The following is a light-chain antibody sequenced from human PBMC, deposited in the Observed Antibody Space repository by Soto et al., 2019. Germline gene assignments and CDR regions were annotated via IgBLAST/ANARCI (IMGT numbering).Light chain of an antibody. J-gene: IGKJ2*01. Sequence: EIVLTQSPGTLSLSPGERATLSCRASQSVSSNYLAWYQQKPGQAPRLLIYGASSRATGIPDRFSGSGSGTDFTLTISRLEPEDFAVYYCQQYGSSPVTFGQGTKLEI. V-gene: IGKV3-20*01. CDR1: QSVSSNY. CDR2: GAS. CDR3: QQYGSSPVT.